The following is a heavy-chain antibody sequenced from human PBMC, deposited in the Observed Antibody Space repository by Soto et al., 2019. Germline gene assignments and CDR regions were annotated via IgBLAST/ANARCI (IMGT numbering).Heavy chain of an antibody. CDR1: GFTFSTNG. V-gene: IGHV3-30*18. J-gene: IGHJ4*02. CDR3: AKDRVESGLGEVDY. CDR2: ISYDGSNK. D-gene: IGHD3-16*01. Sequence: QVQLVESGGGVVQPGRSLRLSCAASGFTFSTNGMHWVRQAPGKGLEWVAGISYDGSNKYYADAVKGRLTISRDNSKNALYLQMNSLRAEDTAVYYCAKDRVESGLGEVDYWGQGTLVTVSS.